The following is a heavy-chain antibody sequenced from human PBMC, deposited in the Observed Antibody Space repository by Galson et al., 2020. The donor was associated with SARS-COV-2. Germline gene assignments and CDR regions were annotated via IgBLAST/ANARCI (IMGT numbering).Heavy chain of an antibody. D-gene: IGHD6-6*01. CDR2: IRSKANSYAT. V-gene: IGHV3-73*01. CDR1: GFTFSGSA. Sequence: GGSLRLSCAASGFTFSGSAMHWVRQASGKGLEWVGRIRSKANSYATAYAASVKGRFTISRDDSKNTAYLQMNSLKTEDTAVYYCTTNALDYSSSSGVDYWGQGTLVTVSS. CDR3: TTNALDYSSSSGVDY. J-gene: IGHJ4*02.